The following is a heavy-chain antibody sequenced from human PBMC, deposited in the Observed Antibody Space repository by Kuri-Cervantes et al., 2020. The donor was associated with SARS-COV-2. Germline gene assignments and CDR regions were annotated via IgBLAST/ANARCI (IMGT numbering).Heavy chain of an antibody. CDR2: IYSGGST. CDR3: ARDPGITIFGVVYYYYMDV. Sequence: GGSLRLSCAASGFTVSSNYMSWVRQAPGKGLEWVSVIYSGGSTYYADSVKGRFTISRDNSKNTLYLQMNSLRAEDTAVYYCARDPGITIFGVVYYYYMDVWGKGTTVTVSS. J-gene: IGHJ6*03. V-gene: IGHV3-66*02. D-gene: IGHD3-3*01. CDR1: GFTVSSNY.